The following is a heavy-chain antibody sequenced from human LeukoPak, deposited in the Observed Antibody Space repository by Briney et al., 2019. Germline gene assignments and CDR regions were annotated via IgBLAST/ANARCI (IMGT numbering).Heavy chain of an antibody. J-gene: IGHJ4*02. V-gene: IGHV3-7*01. CDR1: GFTFSSYW. CDR2: IKPDGSLI. Sequence: GGSLRLSCAASGFTFSSYWMTWVRQGPGKGLEWVANIKPDGSLIYYVDSVKGRFTISRDNAKNSLYLQMNSLRAEETAVYYCAKWELYSGFYYIDYWGQGTLATVSS. D-gene: IGHD1-26*01. CDR3: AKWELYSGFYYIDY.